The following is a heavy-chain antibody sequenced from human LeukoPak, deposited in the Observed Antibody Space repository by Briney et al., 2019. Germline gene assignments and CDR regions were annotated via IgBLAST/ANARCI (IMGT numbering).Heavy chain of an antibody. D-gene: IGHD4-17*01. V-gene: IGHV4-61*02. CDR2: IYTNGIT. CDR3: AAYGDYVRWFDP. J-gene: IGHJ5*02. CDR1: GGSISSDNQY. Sequence: SETLSLTCTVSGGSISSDNQYWSWIRQPAGKGLEWIGRIYTNGITNYNPSLKSRVNISVDASKNQFSLKLSSVTAADTAVYYCAAYGDYVRWFDPWGQGTLVTVSS.